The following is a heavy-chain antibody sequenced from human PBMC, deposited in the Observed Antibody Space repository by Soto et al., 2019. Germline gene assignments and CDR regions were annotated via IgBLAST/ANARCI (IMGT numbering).Heavy chain of an antibody. CDR3: ARAFGVVTLLAVDFDY. CDR2: ISAYNGNT. J-gene: IGHJ4*02. Sequence: QVQLVQSGAEVKKPGASVKVSCKASGYTFTSYGISWVRQAPGQGLERMGWISAYNGNTNYAQKLQGRVTMTTDTSTSTADMELRSLRSDDTAVYYCARAFGVVTLLAVDFDYWGQGTLVTVSS. CDR1: GYTFTSYG. V-gene: IGHV1-18*04. D-gene: IGHD3-3*01.